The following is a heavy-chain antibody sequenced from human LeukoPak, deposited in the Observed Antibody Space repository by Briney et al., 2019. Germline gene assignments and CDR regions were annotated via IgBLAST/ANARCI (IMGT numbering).Heavy chain of an antibody. V-gene: IGHV4-4*07. CDR1: GGSISSYF. J-gene: IGHJ4*02. D-gene: IGHD2-15*01. Sequence: SETLSLTCTVSGGSISSYFWSWIRQPAGKGLEWIGRIYTSGTTNYNTTLKSRLTMSVGTSKNQFSLRLSSVTAADTAVYYCAREDPLVAARGLDYWGQGTLVTVSS. CDR2: IYTSGTT. CDR3: AREDPLVAARGLDY.